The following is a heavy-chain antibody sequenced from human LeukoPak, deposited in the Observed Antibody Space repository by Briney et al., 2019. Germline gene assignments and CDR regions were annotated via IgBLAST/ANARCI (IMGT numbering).Heavy chain of an antibody. CDR2: IYYTGNT. Sequence: SETLSLTCTVPGDSITGYYWGWIRQPPGKGLEWIGNIYYTGNTNYNPSLKSRVTISVDTSKNQFSLKLSSVTAADTAVYYCAGHQKYLQRPFDKWGQGTLVAVSS. V-gene: IGHV4-59*08. D-gene: IGHD1-1*01. J-gene: IGHJ4*02. CDR1: GDSITGYY. CDR3: AGHQKYLQRPFDK.